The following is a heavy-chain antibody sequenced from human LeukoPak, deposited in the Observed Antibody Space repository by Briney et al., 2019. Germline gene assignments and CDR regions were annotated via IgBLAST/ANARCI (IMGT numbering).Heavy chain of an antibody. CDR1: GGSFSGYY. Sequence: SETLSLTCAVYGGSFSGYYWSWIRQPPGKGLGWIGEINHSGSTNYNPPLKSRVTISVDTSKNQFSLKLSSVTAADTAVYYCAREPSYCSSTSCLNWFDPWGQGTLVTVSS. CDR3: AREPSYCSSTSCLNWFDP. CDR2: INHSGST. D-gene: IGHD2-2*01. V-gene: IGHV4-34*01. J-gene: IGHJ5*02.